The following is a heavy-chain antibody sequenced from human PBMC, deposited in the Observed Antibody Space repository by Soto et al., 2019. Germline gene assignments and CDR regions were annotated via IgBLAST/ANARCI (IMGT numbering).Heavy chain of an antibody. J-gene: IGHJ6*02. CDR2: ISSSSSTI. CDR3: ASHSSSWLYYYYGMDV. Sequence: GGSLRLSCAASGFTFSSYSMNWVRQAPGKGLEWVSYISSSSSTIYYADSVKGRFTISRDKAKNSLYLQMNSLRDGDTAVYYCASHSSSWLYYYYGMDVWGQGTTVTVSS. CDR1: GFTFSSYS. V-gene: IGHV3-48*02. D-gene: IGHD6-13*01.